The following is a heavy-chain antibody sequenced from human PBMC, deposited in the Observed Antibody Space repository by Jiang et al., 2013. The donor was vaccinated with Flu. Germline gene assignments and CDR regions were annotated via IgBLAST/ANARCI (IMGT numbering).Heavy chain of an antibody. Sequence: SGPGLVKPSETLSLTCTVSGGSISSSSYYWGWIRQPPGKGLEWIGSIYYSGSTYYNPSLKSRVTISVDTSKNQFSLKLSSVTAADTAVYYCARLERDGYNLGVFGYWGQGTLVTVSS. D-gene: IGHD5-24*01. CDR3: ARLERDGYNLGVFGY. CDR1: GGSISSSSYY. V-gene: IGHV4-39*07. CDR2: IYYSGST. J-gene: IGHJ4*02.